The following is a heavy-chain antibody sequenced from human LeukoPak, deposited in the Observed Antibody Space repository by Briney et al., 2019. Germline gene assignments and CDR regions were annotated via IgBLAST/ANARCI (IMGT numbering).Heavy chain of an antibody. Sequence: QPGGSLRLSCAASGFTFSSYEMNWVRQAPGKGLEWVSYISSRGSTISYADSVKGRFTVSRDNAKNSLYLQMNSLRAEDTAVYYCAREGALTVTKDAFDIWGQGTKVTVSS. J-gene: IGHJ3*02. CDR1: GFTFSSYE. CDR2: ISSRGSTI. CDR3: AREGALTVTKDAFDI. D-gene: IGHD4-17*01. V-gene: IGHV3-48*03.